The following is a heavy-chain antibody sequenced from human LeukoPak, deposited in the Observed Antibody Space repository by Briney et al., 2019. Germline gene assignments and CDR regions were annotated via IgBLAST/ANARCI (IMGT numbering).Heavy chain of an antibody. J-gene: IGHJ4*02. CDR2: ISSSGSTI. Sequence: GGSLRLSCAASGFTFSDYYMSWIRQAPGKGLEWVSYISSSGSTIYYADSVKGRFTISRDNSKNTLYLQMNSLRAEDTAVYYCASDLTTGTIGYWGQGTLVTVSS. D-gene: IGHD1-1*01. CDR1: GFTFSDYY. CDR3: ASDLTTGTIGY. V-gene: IGHV3-11*01.